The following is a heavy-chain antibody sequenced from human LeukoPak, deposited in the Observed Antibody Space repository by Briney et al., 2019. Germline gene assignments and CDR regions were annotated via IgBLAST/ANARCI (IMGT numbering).Heavy chain of an antibody. D-gene: IGHD3-22*01. CDR3: ARDLGSTGERRYYYDSSGYYYDAFDI. CDR2: IIPILGIA. CDR1: GGTFSSYT. V-gene: IGHV1-69*04. Sequence: SVKVSCKASGGTFSSYTISWVRQAPGQGLEWMGRIIPILGIASYAQKFQGRVTITADKSTSTAYMELSSLRSEDTAVYYCARDLGSTGERRYYYDSSGYYYDAFDIWGQGTMVTVSS. J-gene: IGHJ3*02.